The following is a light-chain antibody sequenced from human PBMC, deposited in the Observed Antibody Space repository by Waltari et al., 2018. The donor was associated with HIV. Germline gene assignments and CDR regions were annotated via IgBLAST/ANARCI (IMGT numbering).Light chain of an antibody. CDR3: LLSYSGVRV. J-gene: IGLJ3*02. CDR2: ETE. Sequence: QVVVTQEPSLSVSLGGTVTVTCASVTGSVSRNHYTHWIQLKPGQAPRTLIYETEKRHPWTAGRFAGSLIGGRAALMLAGALPDDEADYYCLLSYSGVRVFGGGTRLTV. V-gene: IGLV7-46*01. CDR1: TGSVSRNHY.